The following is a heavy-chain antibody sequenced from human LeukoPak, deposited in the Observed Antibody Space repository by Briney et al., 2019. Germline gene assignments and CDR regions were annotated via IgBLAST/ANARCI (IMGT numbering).Heavy chain of an antibody. Sequence: SETLSLTCTVSGGSISSYYWSWIRQPPGKGLEWIGRIYTSGSTNYNPSLKSRVTISVDTSKNQFSLKLSSVTAADTAVYYCARDGHYYDSSGNYYSYSSMAVWGKGTTVTV. CDR3: ARDGHYYDSSGNYYSYSSMAV. D-gene: IGHD3-22*01. J-gene: IGHJ6*03. CDR2: IYTSGST. CDR1: GGSISSYY. V-gene: IGHV4-4*08.